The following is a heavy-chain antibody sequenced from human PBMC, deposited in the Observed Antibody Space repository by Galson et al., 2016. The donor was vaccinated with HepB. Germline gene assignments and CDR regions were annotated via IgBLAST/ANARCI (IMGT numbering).Heavy chain of an antibody. V-gene: IGHV4-34*01. CDR3: ARQLPYCSGGSCYSGWFDP. CDR1: GGSFSDYH. CDR2: VTSSGST. Sequence: LSLTCALYGGSFSDYHWSWIRQSPGKGLEWIGRVTSSGSTDYIPSLKSRVTISIDTSKNQFSLRLTSVTAADTSTYYCARQLPYCSGGSCYSGWFDPWGQGTLVTVSS. D-gene: IGHD2-15*01. J-gene: IGHJ5*02.